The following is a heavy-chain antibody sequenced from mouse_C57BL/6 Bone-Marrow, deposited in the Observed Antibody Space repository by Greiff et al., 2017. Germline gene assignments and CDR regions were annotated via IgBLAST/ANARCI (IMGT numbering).Heavy chain of an antibody. CDR2: IYPGGGYT. CDR1: GYTFTNYW. V-gene: IGHV1-63*01. CDR3: ARLGVWYAMDY. Sequence: VQLVESGAELVRPGTSVKMSCKASGYTFTNYWIGWAKQRPGHGLEWIGDIYPGGGYTNYNEKFKGKATLTADKSSSTAYMQFSSLTSEDSAIYYCARLGVWYAMDYWGQGTSGTVSS. J-gene: IGHJ4*01.